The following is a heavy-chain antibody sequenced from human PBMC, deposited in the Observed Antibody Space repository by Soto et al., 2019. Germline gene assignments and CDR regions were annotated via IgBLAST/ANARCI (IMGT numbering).Heavy chain of an antibody. CDR3: AKGVYGDYT. CDR2: INNSGGST. J-gene: IGHJ4*02. CDR1: GFSFSSYA. Sequence: GGSLRLSCAASGFSFSSYAMTLVRQAPGKVPEWVSGINNSGGSTYYADAVKGRFTISRDNYNNTLYLQMSSLIAEDTAVYYCAKGVYGDYTWGQGTLVTVSS. V-gene: IGHV3-23*01. D-gene: IGHD4-17*01.